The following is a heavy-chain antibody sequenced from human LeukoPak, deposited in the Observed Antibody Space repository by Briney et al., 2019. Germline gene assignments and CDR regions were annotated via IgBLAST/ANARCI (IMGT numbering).Heavy chain of an antibody. CDR2: ISGSGSST. V-gene: IGHV3-23*01. CDR1: GFTFSSCA. D-gene: IGHD6-13*01. Sequence: GGSLRLSCAASGFTFSSCAVSWGRQAPGQGLEWVSAISGSGSSTYYVDSVRGRFTISRDNSKNTLYLQMNSLRVEDTAVYYCAKDVGSSWYSPGRSFDYWGQGTLVTVSS. J-gene: IGHJ4*02. CDR3: AKDVGSSWYSPGRSFDY.